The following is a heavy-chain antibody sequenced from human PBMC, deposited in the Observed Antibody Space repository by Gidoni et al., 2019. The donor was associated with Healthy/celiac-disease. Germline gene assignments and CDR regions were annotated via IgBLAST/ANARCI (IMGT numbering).Heavy chain of an antibody. Sequence: EVQLLESGGGLVQLGGSLRHPCAASGLPFRCYAMSWVRQAPRKGLEWVSAISGSGGSTYYTDSVKGRFTISRDNSKNTLYLQMNSLRAEDTAVYYCAKTYSGGYSAYLYFDYWGQGTLVTVSS. V-gene: IGHV3-23*01. CDR2: ISGSGGST. D-gene: IGHD3-22*01. CDR1: GLPFRCYA. J-gene: IGHJ4*02. CDR3: AKTYSGGYSAYLYFDY.